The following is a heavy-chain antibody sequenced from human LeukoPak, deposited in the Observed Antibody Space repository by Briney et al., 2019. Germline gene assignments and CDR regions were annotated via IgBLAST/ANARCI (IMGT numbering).Heavy chain of an antibody. CDR3: ARGASLYSSGWYYPY. J-gene: IGHJ4*02. D-gene: IGHD6-19*01. CDR2: IYSGGST. Sequence: PGGSLRLSCAVSGFTVNNNYMSWVRQAPGKGLEWVSVIYSGGSTYYADSVKGRFTISRDNSKSTLYLQMNSLKAEDTAVYYCARGASLYSSGWYYPYWGQGTLVTVSS. CDR1: GFTVNNNY. V-gene: IGHV3-66*02.